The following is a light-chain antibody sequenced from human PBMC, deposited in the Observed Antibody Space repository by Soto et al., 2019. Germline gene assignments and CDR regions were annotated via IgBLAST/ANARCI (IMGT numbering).Light chain of an antibody. J-gene: IGKJ5*01. CDR3: QQYDKWPHT. V-gene: IGKV3-20*01. CDR2: GAS. CDR1: QSVSSTY. Sequence: EIVLTQSPGTLSLSPGERATLSCRASQSVSSTYVAWYQQKPGQAPRLLIYGASNRATGIPDRFSGSGSGTDFTLTISRLEPEDFAVYYCQQYDKWPHTFGQGTRLEIK.